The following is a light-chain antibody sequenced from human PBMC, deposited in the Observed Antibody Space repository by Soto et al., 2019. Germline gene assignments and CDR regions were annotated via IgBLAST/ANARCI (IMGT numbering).Light chain of an antibody. Sequence: QSVLTQPPSASGTPGQRVTISCSGSSSNIGSNTVNWYQQLPGTTPKLLIYNNNQRPSGVPDRISGSKSGTSASLAISGLQSEDEADYYCAAGDDSLNAWVFGGGTKLTVL. CDR3: AAGDDSLNAWV. V-gene: IGLV1-44*01. J-gene: IGLJ3*02. CDR1: SSNIGSNT. CDR2: NNN.